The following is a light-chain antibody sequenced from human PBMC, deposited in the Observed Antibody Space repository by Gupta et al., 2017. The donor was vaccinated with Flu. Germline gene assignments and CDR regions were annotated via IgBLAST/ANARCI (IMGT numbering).Light chain of an antibody. J-gene: IGKJ4*01. V-gene: IGKV3-11*01. CDR3: QQRSSWPAT. CDR2: DVS. Sequence: EIVLTQSPATLSSSPGDRATLSCRASQGVGSFLAWYQQKPGQSPRLLMYDVSKRATGTPGRFSGSGSGTDFTLTISCLEPEDFALYYCQQRSSWPATFGGGTKVEIK. CDR1: QGVGSF.